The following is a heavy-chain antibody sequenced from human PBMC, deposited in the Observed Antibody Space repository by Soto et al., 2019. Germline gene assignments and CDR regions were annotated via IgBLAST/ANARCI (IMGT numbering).Heavy chain of an antibody. CDR2: IYYSGST. Sequence: PSETLSLTCTVSGGSISSYYWSWIRQPPGKGLEWIGYIYYSGSTNYNPSLKSRVTISVDTSKNQFSLKLSSVTAADTAVYYCARGGTSITIFGVVIGPNWFDPWGQGTLVTVSS. V-gene: IGHV4-59*01. J-gene: IGHJ5*02. CDR3: ARGGTSITIFGVVIGPNWFDP. CDR1: GGSISSYY. D-gene: IGHD3-3*01.